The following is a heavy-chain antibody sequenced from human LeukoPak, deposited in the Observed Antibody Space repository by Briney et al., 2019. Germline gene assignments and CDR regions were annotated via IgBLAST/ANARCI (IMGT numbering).Heavy chain of an antibody. CDR1: GFTFSSYA. Sequence: PGGSLRLSCAASGFTFSSYAMHWVRQAPGKGLEWVAVISYDGSNKYYADSVKGRFTISRDNSKNTLYLQMNSLRAEDTAVYYCARDFFSGRGFDPWGQGTLVTVSS. CDR3: ARDFFSGRGFDP. D-gene: IGHD1-14*01. CDR2: ISYDGSNK. J-gene: IGHJ5*02. V-gene: IGHV3-30-3*01.